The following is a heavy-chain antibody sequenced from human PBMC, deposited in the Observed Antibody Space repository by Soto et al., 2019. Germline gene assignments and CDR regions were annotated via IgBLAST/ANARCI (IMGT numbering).Heavy chain of an antibody. CDR2: MNPNSGNT. CDR1: GYTFTSYD. D-gene: IGHD3-3*01. V-gene: IGHV1-8*02. Sequence: ASVKVSCKASGYTFTSYDINWVRQAPGQGLEWMGWMNPNSGNTGYAQKFQGRVTMTRNTSISTAYMELSSLRSEDTAVYYCARGGSYDFWSGYNEDVWGKGTTVTVSS. J-gene: IGHJ6*04. CDR3: ARGGSYDFWSGYNEDV.